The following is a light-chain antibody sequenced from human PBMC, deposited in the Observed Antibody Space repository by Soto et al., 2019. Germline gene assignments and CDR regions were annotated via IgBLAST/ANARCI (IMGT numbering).Light chain of an antibody. CDR3: QQYRSYPWT. Sequence: DIQMTQSPSTLSASVGDRVTITCRASQTLSDYLAWYQQKPGKAPKFLIYMVSTLASGVPSRFSGAGSGTEFSLTISSLQPDDFATYYCQQYRSYPWTFGQGTKVEIK. CDR2: MVS. V-gene: IGKV1-5*03. J-gene: IGKJ1*01. CDR1: QTLSDY.